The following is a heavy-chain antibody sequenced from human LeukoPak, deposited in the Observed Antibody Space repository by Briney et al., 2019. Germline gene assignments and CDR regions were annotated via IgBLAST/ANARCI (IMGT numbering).Heavy chain of an antibody. Sequence: PSETLSLTCTVSGGSISSSNYYWGWIRQPPGKGLEWIGSIYYSGSTYYNPSLKSRVTISVDTSKNQFSLKLSSVTAADTAVYYCARLDYGGNSGRFDYWGQGTLVTVSS. V-gene: IGHV4-39*07. CDR1: GGSISSSNYY. CDR2: IYYSGST. D-gene: IGHD4-23*01. J-gene: IGHJ4*02. CDR3: ARLDYGGNSGRFDY.